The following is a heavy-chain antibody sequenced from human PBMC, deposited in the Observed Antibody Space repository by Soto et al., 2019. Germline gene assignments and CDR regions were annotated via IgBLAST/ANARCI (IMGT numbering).Heavy chain of an antibody. V-gene: IGHV4-31*03. D-gene: IGHD4-17*01. CDR2: IYYSGST. CDR3: ARAYYGDYLYYYYYGMDV. J-gene: IGHJ6*02. CDR1: GGSISSGGYY. Sequence: KPSETLSLTCTVSGGSISSGGYYWSWIRQHPGKGLEWIGYIYYSGSTYYNPSLKSRVTISVDTSKNQFSLKLSSVTAADTAVYYCARAYYGDYLYYYYYGMDVWGQGTTVTVSS.